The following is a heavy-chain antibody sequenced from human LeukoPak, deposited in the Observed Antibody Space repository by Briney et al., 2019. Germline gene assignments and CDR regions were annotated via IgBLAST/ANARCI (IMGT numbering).Heavy chain of an antibody. V-gene: IGHV3-23*01. CDR1: GFTFISYA. CDR3: AKDSYPYSGSYDYFDF. Sequence: GGSLRLSCAASGFTFISYAMSWVRQVPGKGLEWVSAISGSGGTTAYADAVKGRFTISRDNSENTVYLQMNSLSPEDTALYYCAKDSYPYSGSYDYFDFWGQGTLVTVSS. J-gene: IGHJ4*02. D-gene: IGHD1-26*01. CDR2: ISGSGGTT.